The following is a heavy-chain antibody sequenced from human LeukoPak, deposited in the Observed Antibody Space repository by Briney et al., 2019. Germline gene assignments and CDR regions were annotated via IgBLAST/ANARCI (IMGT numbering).Heavy chain of an antibody. Sequence: GRSLRLSCAASGFSFSDYSMHWVRQAPGKGLEWVAFISYDGHYKYYANSVNGRFTISRDNSKNTLYLQMNSLRPEDTAVYFCARDQQVGGNYYYLDYWGQGTLVTVSS. D-gene: IGHD3-10*01. CDR2: ISYDGHYK. J-gene: IGHJ4*02. CDR3: ARDQQVGGNYYYLDY. CDR1: GFSFSDYS. V-gene: IGHV3-30*04.